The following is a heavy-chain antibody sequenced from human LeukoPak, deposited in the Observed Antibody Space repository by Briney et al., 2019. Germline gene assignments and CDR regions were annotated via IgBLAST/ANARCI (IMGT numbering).Heavy chain of an antibody. V-gene: IGHV3-30-3*01. D-gene: IGHD3-3*01. J-gene: IGHJ6*02. Sequence: PGGSLRLSCAASGFTFSSYAMHWVRQAPGTGLEWVAVISYDGSNENYADFVKGRFTISRDNSKNTLYLQMNSLKPEDTAVYYCASRVIRFLENPEYYYYGMDVWGQGTTVTVSS. CDR3: ASRVIRFLENPEYYYYGMDV. CDR2: ISYDGSNE. CDR1: GFTFSSYA.